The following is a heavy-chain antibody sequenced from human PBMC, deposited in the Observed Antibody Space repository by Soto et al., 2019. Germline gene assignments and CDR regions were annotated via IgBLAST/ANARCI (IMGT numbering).Heavy chain of an antibody. V-gene: IGHV3-21*01. D-gene: IGHD3-9*01. J-gene: IGHJ4*02. CDR2: ISSSSSYI. CDR1: GFTFSSYS. Sequence: GSLRLSCAASGFTFSSYSMNWVRQAPGKGLEWVSSISSSSSYIYYADSVKGRFTISRDNAKNSLYLQMNSLRAEDTAVYYCARAIDYDILTGYGPTFYYFDYWGQGTLVTVSS. CDR3: ARAIDYDILTGYGPTFYYFDY.